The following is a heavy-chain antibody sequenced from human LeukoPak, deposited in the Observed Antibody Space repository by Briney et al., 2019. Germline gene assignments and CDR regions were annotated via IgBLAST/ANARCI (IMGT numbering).Heavy chain of an antibody. CDR3: AELGITMIGGV. CDR2: IKQDGSEK. CDR1: GFTFSSCW. V-gene: IGHV3-7*01. D-gene: IGHD3-10*02. J-gene: IGHJ6*04. Sequence: GESLRLSCAASGFTFSSCWMHWVRQAPGKGLEWVANIKQDGSEKYYVDSVKGRFTFARDNAKNPLYLQMNSLRAEDTAVYYCAELGITMIGGVWGKGTTVTISS.